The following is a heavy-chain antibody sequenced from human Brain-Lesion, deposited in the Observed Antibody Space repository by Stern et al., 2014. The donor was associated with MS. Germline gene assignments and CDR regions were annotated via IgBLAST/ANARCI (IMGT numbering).Heavy chain of an antibody. CDR3: ARAVRNQLLSEY. CDR2: MNPYSGNT. V-gene: IGHV1-8*01. D-gene: IGHD2-2*01. J-gene: IGHJ4*02. Sequence: VKLVESGAEVKKPGASVKVSCKASGYTLSSYDITWVRQASGHGLEWMGWMNPYSGNTGYAQKFKGRVSMTSDPSISTVYMELTSLTSDDTAVYFCARAVRNQLLSEYWGQGTLVTVSS. CDR1: GYTLSSYD.